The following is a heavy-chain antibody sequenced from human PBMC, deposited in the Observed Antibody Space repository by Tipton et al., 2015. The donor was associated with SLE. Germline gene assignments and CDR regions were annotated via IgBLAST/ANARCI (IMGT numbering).Heavy chain of an antibody. CDR2: ISGSGGSI. Sequence: SLRLSCAASGFTFSSYAMSWVRQAPGKGLEWVSAISGSGGSIYFPDSVKGRFTISRDNSKNTLYLQMSSLRADDTATYYCAREYFVWSSRLDAFDFWGQGTVVTVSS. J-gene: IGHJ3*01. D-gene: IGHD3-3*01. CDR1: GFTFSSYA. CDR3: AREYFVWSSRLDAFDF. V-gene: IGHV3-23*01.